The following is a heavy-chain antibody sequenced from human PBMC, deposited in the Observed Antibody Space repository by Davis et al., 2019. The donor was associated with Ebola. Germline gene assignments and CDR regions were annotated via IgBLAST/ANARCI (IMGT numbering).Heavy chain of an antibody. CDR1: GFTLSCYA. J-gene: IGHJ4*02. Sequence: GESLKIPCAAPGFTLSCYAMSWVRQAPGKGPEWVSAISGSGCSTYYADSVKGRFTISRDNSKNTLYLQMNLLRAEDTAVYYCAKEHFSAVAGGFDDWGQGTLVTVSS. CDR3: AKEHFSAVAGGFDD. CDR2: ISGSGCST. D-gene: IGHD6-19*01. V-gene: IGHV3-23*01.